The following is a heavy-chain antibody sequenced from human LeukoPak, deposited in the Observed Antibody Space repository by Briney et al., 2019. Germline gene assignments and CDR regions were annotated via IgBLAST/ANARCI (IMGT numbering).Heavy chain of an antibody. D-gene: IGHD3-10*01. CDR3: ARGLTYYYGSGIGY. CDR2: ISYDGSNK. V-gene: IGHV3-30*04. J-gene: IGHJ4*02. Sequence: PGGSLRLSCAASGFTFSSYAMHGVRQAPGKGLEWVAVISYDGSNKYYADSVKGRFTIPRDNSKNTLYLQMNSLRAEDTAVYYCARGLTYYYGSGIGYWGQGTLVTVSS. CDR1: GFTFSSYA.